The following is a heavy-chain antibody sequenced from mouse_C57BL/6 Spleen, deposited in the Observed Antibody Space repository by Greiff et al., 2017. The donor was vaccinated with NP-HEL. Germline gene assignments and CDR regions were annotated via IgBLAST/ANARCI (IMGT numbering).Heavy chain of an antibody. Sequence: EVQVVESGGGLVKPGGSLKLSCAASGFTFSDYGMHWVRQAPEKGLEWVAYISSGSSTIYYADTVKGRFTISRDNAKNTLFLQMTSLRSEDTAMYYCARRAYDYDLDYWGQGTTLTVSS. CDR2: ISSGSSTI. J-gene: IGHJ2*01. D-gene: IGHD2-4*01. CDR3: ARRAYDYDLDY. V-gene: IGHV5-17*01. CDR1: GFTFSDYG.